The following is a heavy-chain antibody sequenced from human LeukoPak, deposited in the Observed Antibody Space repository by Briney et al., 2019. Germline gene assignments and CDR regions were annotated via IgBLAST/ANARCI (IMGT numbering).Heavy chain of an antibody. CDR2: TYYRSKWYN. Sequence: SQTLSLTCAISGDSVSSNSAAWNWIRPSPSRGLEWLGRTYYRSKWYNDYAVSVKSRITINPDTSKNQFSLQLNSVTPEDTAVYYCARDLGVVVTDYYYYGMDVWGQGTTVTVSS. CDR3: ARDLGVVVTDYYYYGMDV. J-gene: IGHJ6*02. CDR1: GDSVSSNSAA. V-gene: IGHV6-1*01. D-gene: IGHD2-21*02.